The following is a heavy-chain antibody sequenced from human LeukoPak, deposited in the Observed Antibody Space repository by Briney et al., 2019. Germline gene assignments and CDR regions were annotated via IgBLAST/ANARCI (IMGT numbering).Heavy chain of an antibody. CDR2: MKSKPEGGTT. CDR3: TTGNP. Sequence: NPGGSLRLSCLTSGFTFVNASMSWVRQAPGKGLEWVGLMKSKPEGGTTFYAAPVKDRFSISRDDSRNTLYLQMNSLTIGDTGVYYCTTGNPWRQGTLVTVSS. CDR1: GFTFVNAS. V-gene: IGHV3-15*01. J-gene: IGHJ5*02.